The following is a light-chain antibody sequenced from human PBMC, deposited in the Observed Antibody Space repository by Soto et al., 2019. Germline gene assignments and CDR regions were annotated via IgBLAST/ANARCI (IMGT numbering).Light chain of an antibody. CDR1: SSIIGNNY. Sequence: QSVLTQPPSVSAAPGRKVTISCSGSSSIIGNNYVSWYQQLPGTAPKLLIFEDNKRPSGIPDRFSGSKSGTSATLGITGLQTGDEADYYCGAWDTSLSGGVFGTGTKVTVL. J-gene: IGLJ1*01. V-gene: IGLV1-51*02. CDR3: GAWDTSLSGGV. CDR2: EDN.